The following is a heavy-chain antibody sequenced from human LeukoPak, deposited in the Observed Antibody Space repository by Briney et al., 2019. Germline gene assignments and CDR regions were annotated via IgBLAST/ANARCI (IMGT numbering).Heavy chain of an antibody. D-gene: IGHD3-16*01. V-gene: IGHV4-59*01. CDR2: IYYIGNT. Sequence: SETLSLTCTVSGVSGGSISNYYWSWIRQPPGKGLEWIGYIYYIGNTNYNPSLKSRVTISVDTSKNQFSLKLNSMTTADTAVYYCTRGAGWLIDYWGQGILVTVSS. J-gene: IGHJ4*02. CDR1: GGSISNYY. CDR3: TRGAGWLIDY.